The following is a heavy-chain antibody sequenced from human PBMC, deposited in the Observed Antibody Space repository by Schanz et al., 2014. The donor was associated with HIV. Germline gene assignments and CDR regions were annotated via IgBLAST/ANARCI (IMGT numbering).Heavy chain of an antibody. CDR2: ISYDGSNK. D-gene: IGHD2-2*01. V-gene: IGHV3-30*19. CDR3: ARDLGIVVVPATGAGMDV. J-gene: IGHJ6*02. Sequence: VQLVESGGGLVQPGGSLRLSCAASGFTFSSYGIHWVRQAPGKGLEWVAVISYDGSNKYYADSVKGRFTISRDNSKNTLYLQMNSLRAEDTAVYYCARDLGIVVVPATGAGMDVWGQGTTVTVSS. CDR1: GFTFSSYG.